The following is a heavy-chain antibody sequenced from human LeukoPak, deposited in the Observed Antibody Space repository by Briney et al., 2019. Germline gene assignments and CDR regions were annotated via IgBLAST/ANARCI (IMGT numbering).Heavy chain of an antibody. CDR3: ARGGFDI. V-gene: IGHV3-30-3*01. CDR2: ISYDGSNK. J-gene: IGHJ3*02. Sequence: GGSLRLSCAASGFTFSSYATHWVRQAPGKGLEWVAVISYDGSNKYYADSVKGRFTISRDNSKNTLYLQMNSLRAEDTAVYYCARGGFDIWGRGAMVTVSS. CDR1: GFTFSSYA.